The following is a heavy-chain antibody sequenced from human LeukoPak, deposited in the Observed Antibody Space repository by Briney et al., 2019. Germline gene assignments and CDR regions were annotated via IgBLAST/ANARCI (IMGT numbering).Heavy chain of an antibody. CDR1: GYTFTSYG. D-gene: IGHD6-13*01. Sequence: ASVKVSCRASGYTFTSYGISWVRQAPGQGLEWMGWISAYNGNTNYAQKLQGRVTMTTDTSTSTAYMELRSLRSDDTAVYYCARCADDLMAIAAAGFHFDYWGQGTLVTVSS. V-gene: IGHV1-18*01. J-gene: IGHJ4*02. CDR2: ISAYNGNT. CDR3: ARCADDLMAIAAAGFHFDY.